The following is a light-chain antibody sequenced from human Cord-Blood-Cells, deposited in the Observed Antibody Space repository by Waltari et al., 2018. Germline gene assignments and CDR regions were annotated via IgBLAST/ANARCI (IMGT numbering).Light chain of an antibody. CDR3: SSYTSSSTLDV. CDR1: SSDVGGSNY. Sequence: QSALTQPASVSGSPGQSITISCTATSSDVGGSNYVSWYQQHPGKAPKLMIYHVSNRPSGVSNRFSGSKSGNTASLTISGLQAEDEADYYCSSYTSSSTLDVFGTGTKVTVL. CDR2: HVS. J-gene: IGLJ1*01. V-gene: IGLV2-14*01.